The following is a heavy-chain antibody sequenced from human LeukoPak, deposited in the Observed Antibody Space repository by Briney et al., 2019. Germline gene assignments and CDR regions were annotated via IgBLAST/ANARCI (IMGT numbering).Heavy chain of an antibody. CDR2: IYHSGST. D-gene: IGHD6-19*01. CDR3: ARGEYSSGWYIDY. V-gene: IGHV4-38-2*01. Sequence: SETLSLTCAVSGYSTSSGYYWGWIRQPPGKGLEWIGTIYHSGSTYYNPSLKSRFAISVDTSKNQFSLKLSSVTAADTAVYYCARGEYSSGWYIDYWGQGTLVTVSS. CDR1: GYSTSSGYY. J-gene: IGHJ4*02.